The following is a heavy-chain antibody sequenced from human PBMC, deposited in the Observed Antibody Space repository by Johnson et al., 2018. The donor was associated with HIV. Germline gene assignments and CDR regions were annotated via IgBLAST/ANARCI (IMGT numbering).Heavy chain of an antibody. CDR3: TRGVNSEWGII. CDR2: IKRETDGGTR. CDR1: GFTFSSYA. Sequence: VQLVESGGGVVQPGRSLRLSCAASGFTFSSYAMHWVRQAPGKGLEWVGRIKRETDGGTRDYAAPVKGRFSISSDDSKNTLYLQMNSLKTDDTAVYYCTRGVNSEWGIIWGQGTMVTVSS. V-gene: IGHV3-15*01. J-gene: IGHJ3*02. D-gene: IGHD3-16*01.